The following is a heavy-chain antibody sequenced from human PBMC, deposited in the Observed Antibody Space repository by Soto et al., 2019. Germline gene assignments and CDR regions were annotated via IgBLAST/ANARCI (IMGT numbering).Heavy chain of an antibody. Sequence: EVQLVESGGGLIQPGGSLKLYCAASGFTVGNTYMSWVRKAPGKGLEWVSLIYSTGTTKYADSVKGRFTVSRDNAKNTLYLQMNSLRAEDTAVYYCAKDGRGSGSHYNSFGYWGQGTLVTVSS. CDR1: GFTVGNTY. V-gene: IGHV3-53*01. D-gene: IGHD3-10*01. CDR3: AKDGRGSGSHYNSFGY. CDR2: IYSTGTT. J-gene: IGHJ4*02.